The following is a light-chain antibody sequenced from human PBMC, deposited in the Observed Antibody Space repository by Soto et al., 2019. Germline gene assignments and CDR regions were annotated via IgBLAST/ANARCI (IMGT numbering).Light chain of an antibody. CDR3: QQSYSTPLT. CDR1: QGISSY. V-gene: IGKV1-8*01. CDR2: AAS. Sequence: AIRMTQSPSSLSASTGESVNITSRASQGISSYLAWYQQKPGKAPKLMIYAASTLQSGVPSRFSGSRSGPDFTLTISSLQPEDVATYYCQQSYSTPLTFGGGTKVDIK. J-gene: IGKJ4*01.